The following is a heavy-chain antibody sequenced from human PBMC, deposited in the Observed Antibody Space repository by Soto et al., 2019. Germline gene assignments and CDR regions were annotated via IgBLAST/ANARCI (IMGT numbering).Heavy chain of an antibody. CDR1: GFTFSDYY. CDR2: ISSSSSYT. D-gene: IGHD6-6*01. V-gene: IGHV3-11*06. J-gene: IGHJ4*02. Sequence: GGSLRLSCAASGFTFSDYYMSWIRQAPGKGLEWVSYISSSSSYTNYADSVKGRFTISRDNVKNSLYLQMNSLRAEDTAVYYCAREAIAAREGFDYWGQGTLVTVSS. CDR3: AREAIAAREGFDY.